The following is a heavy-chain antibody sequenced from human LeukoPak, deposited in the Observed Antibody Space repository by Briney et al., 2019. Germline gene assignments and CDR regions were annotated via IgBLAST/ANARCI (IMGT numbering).Heavy chain of an antibody. D-gene: IGHD5-12*01. CDR3: ARNGYSGYDLEFRYYYYYMDV. Sequence: SETLSLTCTVSAVSISIDYWSWIRQAPGKGLEYIGYTSYSVSTNYNPSLKSRVTFSLYTSKNHFSLKLSSVTAADTAVYYCARNGYSGYDLEFRYYYYYMDVWGKGTTVTVSS. J-gene: IGHJ6*03. V-gene: IGHV4-59*01. CDR2: TSYSVST. CDR1: AVSISIDY.